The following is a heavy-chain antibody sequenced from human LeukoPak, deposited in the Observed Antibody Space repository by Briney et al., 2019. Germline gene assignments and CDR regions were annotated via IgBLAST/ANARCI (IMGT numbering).Heavy chain of an antibody. CDR3: ARGLNRAFDY. CDR1: GFIFNNYE. J-gene: IGHJ4*02. CDR2: ISGSGRTV. Sequence: PGGSLRLSCAASGFIFNNYEMNWVRQAPGKGLEWISYISGSGRTVYYADSVKGRFTISRDNTKSSLFLQMNSLRAEDTAIYYCARGLNRAFDYWGQGTLVTVSS. V-gene: IGHV3-48*03. D-gene: IGHD2/OR15-2a*01.